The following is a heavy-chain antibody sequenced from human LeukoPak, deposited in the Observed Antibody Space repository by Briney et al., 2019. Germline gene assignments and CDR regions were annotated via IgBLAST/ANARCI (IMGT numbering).Heavy chain of an antibody. D-gene: IGHD2-2*03. Sequence: SETLSLTCTVSGDSISSYYWSWIRQPVGKGLEWIGRIYASGSTNYNPSLKSRVTMSADTSQNQFSLKLSSVTAADTAVHYCARDGYCSSTYCRDDVFDIWGQGTMVSVSS. CDR2: IYASGST. CDR3: ARDGYCSSTYCRDDVFDI. J-gene: IGHJ3*02. CDR1: GDSISSYY. V-gene: IGHV4-4*07.